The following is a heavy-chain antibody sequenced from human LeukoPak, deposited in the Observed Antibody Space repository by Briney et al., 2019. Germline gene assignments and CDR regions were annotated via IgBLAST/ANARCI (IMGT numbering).Heavy chain of an antibody. J-gene: IGHJ4*02. Sequence: GGSLRLSCVASGFTFSSYWMHWVRQVPGKGLVWVSRINTDGTNTPYADSVRGRFTISRDNAKNTLYLQMNSLRAEDAGVYYCAREGRGAGTTGFYYWGQGTLVTVSS. CDR3: AREGRGAGTTGFYY. CDR2: INTDGTNT. CDR1: GFTFSSYW. D-gene: IGHD1-7*01. V-gene: IGHV3-74*01.